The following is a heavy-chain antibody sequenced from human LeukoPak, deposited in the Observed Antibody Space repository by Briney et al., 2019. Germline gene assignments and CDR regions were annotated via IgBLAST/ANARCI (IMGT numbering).Heavy chain of an antibody. J-gene: IGHJ4*02. V-gene: IGHV3-7*01. CDR1: GFTFSSYW. CDR2: IKQDGSEK. Sequence: GGSLRLSCAASGFTFSSYWMSWVRQAPGKWLEWVANIKQDGSEKYYVDSVKGRFTISRDNAKNSLYLQMNSLRAEDTAVYYCARDTHFGSGYDYWYLGAREYYFDYWGQGTLVTVSS. CDR3: ARDTHFGSGYDYWYLGAREYYFDY. D-gene: IGHD5-12*01.